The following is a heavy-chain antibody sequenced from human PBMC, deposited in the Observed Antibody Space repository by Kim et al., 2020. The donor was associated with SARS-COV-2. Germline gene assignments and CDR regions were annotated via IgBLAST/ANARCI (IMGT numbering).Heavy chain of an antibody. V-gene: IGHV1-46*01. Sequence: ASVKVSCKASGYTFTSYYMHWVRQAPGQGLEWMGIINPSGGSTSYAQKFQGRVTMTRDTSTSTVYMELSSLRSEDTAVYYCARDGEGYSSPRGGSYYYGMDVWGQGTTVTVSS. CDR1: GYTFTSYY. D-gene: IGHD6-13*01. CDR3: ARDGEGYSSPRGGSYYYGMDV. CDR2: INPSGGST. J-gene: IGHJ6*02.